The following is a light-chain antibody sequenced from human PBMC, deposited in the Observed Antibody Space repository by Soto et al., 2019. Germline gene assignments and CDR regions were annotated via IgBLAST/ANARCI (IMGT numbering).Light chain of an antibody. V-gene: IGKV3-20*01. CDR1: QSVSSSY. CDR3: QQYGNSLPWT. J-gene: IGKJ1*01. Sequence: EIVLTQSPGTLSLSPGERATLSCRASQSVSSSYLAWYQQKPGQAPRLLISGAPKRATGIPDRISGSGSGTDFTLTISRLEPEDFAVYYCQQYGNSLPWTFGQGTKVEIK. CDR2: GAP.